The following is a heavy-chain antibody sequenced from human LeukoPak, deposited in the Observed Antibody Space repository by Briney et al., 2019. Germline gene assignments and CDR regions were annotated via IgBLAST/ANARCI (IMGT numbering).Heavy chain of an antibody. J-gene: IGHJ4*02. CDR3: ARDPYYYDSPPGDY. V-gene: IGHV3-11*04. Sequence: GGSLRLSCAASGFTFSDNYMSWIRQAPGKGLEWVSYISSSGSIYYADSVKGRFTISRDNAKNSLYLQMNSLRAEDTAVYYCARDPYYYDSPPGDYWGQGTLVTVSS. D-gene: IGHD3-22*01. CDR1: GFTFSDNY. CDR2: ISSSGSI.